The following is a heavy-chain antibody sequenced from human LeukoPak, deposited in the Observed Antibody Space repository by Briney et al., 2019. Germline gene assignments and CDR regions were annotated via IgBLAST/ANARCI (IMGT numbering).Heavy chain of an antibody. CDR1: GFTVSNTF. D-gene: IGHD3-10*01. J-gene: IGHJ4*02. Sequence: GGSLRLSCAASGFTVSNTFMSWVRQAPGKGLEWVSVIYSVGTTYYADSVKGRFTISRDNSKNTLYLQMNSLRAEDTALYYCVRSLGWSGTRDYWGQGTLVTVSS. V-gene: IGHV3-53*01. CDR3: VRSLGWSGTRDY. CDR2: IYSVGTT.